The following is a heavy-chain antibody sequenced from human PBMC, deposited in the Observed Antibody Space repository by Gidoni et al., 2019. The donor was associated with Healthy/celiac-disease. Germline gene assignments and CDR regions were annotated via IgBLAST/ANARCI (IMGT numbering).Heavy chain of an antibody. CDR2: ISSSRSTI. V-gene: IGHV3-48*02. CDR1: GFTFSSYS. D-gene: IGHD1-26*01. CDR3: AREEWELPVYNWFDP. J-gene: IGHJ5*02. Sequence: EVQLVESGGGLVQPGGSLRLSCAASGFTFSSYSMNWVRQAPGKGLEWVSYISSSRSTIYYADSVKGRFTISRDNAKNSLYLQMNSLRDEDTAVYYCAREEWELPVYNWFDPWGQGTLVTVSS.